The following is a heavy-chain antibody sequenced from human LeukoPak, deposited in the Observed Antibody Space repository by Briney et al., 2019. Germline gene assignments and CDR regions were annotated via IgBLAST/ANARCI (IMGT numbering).Heavy chain of an antibody. CDR1: GFTFSSYA. Sequence: PGGFLRLSCAASGFTFSSYAMSWVRQAPGKGLEWVSAISGSGGSTYYADSVKGRFTISRDNSKNTLYLQMNSLRAEDTALYHCARGGGVAGDDAFDIWGQGTMVTVSS. J-gene: IGHJ3*02. CDR3: ARGGGVAGDDAFDI. D-gene: IGHD6-19*01. V-gene: IGHV3-23*01. CDR2: ISGSGGST.